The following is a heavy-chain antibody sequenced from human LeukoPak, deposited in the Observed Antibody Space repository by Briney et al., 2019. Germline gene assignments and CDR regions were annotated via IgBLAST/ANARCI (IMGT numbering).Heavy chain of an antibody. CDR1: GFTFSAYS. J-gene: IGHJ4*02. CDR3: ARDRDWSFDY. CDR2: ITSSSSAI. V-gene: IGHV3-48*02. D-gene: IGHD3/OR15-3a*01. Sequence: GGSLRLSCAASGFTFSAYSMNWVRQAPGKGLEWVSYITSSSSAIYYADSAKGRFTISRDNAKNSLYLQMNSLRDEDTAVYYCARDRDWSFDYWGQGTLVTVSS.